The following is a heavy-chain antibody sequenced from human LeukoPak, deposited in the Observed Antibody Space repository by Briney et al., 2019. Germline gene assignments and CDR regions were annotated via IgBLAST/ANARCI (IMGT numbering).Heavy chain of an antibody. Sequence: GGSLRLSCAASGFTFSNYGMHWVRQAPGKGLEWVAFIRFDDTSKFYADSVKGRFTIFRDNSKNMLSLQMNSLRVEATAVYYCAKDLKVGATYYYYMDVWGKGTTVSVSS. J-gene: IGHJ6*03. CDR3: AKDLKVGATYYYYMDV. CDR2: IRFDDTSK. CDR1: GFTFSNYG. V-gene: IGHV3-30*02. D-gene: IGHD1-26*01.